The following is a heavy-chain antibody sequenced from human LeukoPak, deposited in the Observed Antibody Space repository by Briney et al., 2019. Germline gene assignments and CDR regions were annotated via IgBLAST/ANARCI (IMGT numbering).Heavy chain of an antibody. CDR2: ISYDGSNE. D-gene: IGHD2-2*01. CDR3: ARSRGGYCSSTYCYALDY. J-gene: IGHJ4*02. Sequence: PGGSPRLSRAASGFTFSNCGMHWVRQAPGKGLEWVAVISYDGSNEYYADSVKGRFTISRDNSKNTLYLQMNSLRDEDTAVYYCARSRGGYCSSTYCYALDYWGQGTLVTVSS. CDR1: GFTFSNCG. V-gene: IGHV3-30*03.